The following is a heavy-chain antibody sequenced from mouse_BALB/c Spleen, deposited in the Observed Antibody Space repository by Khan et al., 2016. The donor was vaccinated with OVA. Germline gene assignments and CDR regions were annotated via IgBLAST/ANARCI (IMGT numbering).Heavy chain of an antibody. CDR1: GYTFADFL. Sequence: QVQLQQSGPELVKPGASVRMSCRASGYTFADFLISWLKQRPGQGLEWIGEIYPGSGYIYYNEKFKGKATLTEDKSSNTVSMQLSSLTYEDAEVYFCARAGYGGFSHWGQGTLVTVSA. J-gene: IGHJ3*01. CDR2: IYPGSGYI. CDR3: ARAGYGGFSH. V-gene: IGHV1-77*01. D-gene: IGHD3-2*02.